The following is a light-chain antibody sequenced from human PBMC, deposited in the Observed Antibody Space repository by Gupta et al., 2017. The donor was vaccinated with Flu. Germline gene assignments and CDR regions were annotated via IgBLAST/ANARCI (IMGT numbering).Light chain of an antibody. CDR2: DAS. CDR1: QSVSSY. Sequence: EIVLTQSPATLSLSPGERATLSCRASQSVSSYLDWYQQKPGQAPRLLIYDASNRATGIPGRFSGSGAGTDFTLTSSSLESEDFAVYYCQQRSNPYSFGQGTKMEIK. CDR3: QQRSNPYS. V-gene: IGKV3-11*01. J-gene: IGKJ2*03.